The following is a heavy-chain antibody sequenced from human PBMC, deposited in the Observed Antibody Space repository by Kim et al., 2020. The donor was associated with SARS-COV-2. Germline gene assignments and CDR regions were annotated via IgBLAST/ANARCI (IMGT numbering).Heavy chain of an antibody. J-gene: IGHJ6*02. Sequence: NYYPPLRSRATLSVDTSTNQFSLKQSSATAADTAVYYCARELDYYYGMDVWGQGTTVTVSS. D-gene: IGHD1-7*01. V-gene: IGHV4-34*01. CDR3: ARELDYYYGMDV.